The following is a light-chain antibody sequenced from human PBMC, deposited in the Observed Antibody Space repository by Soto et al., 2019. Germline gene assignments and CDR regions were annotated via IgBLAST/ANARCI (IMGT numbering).Light chain of an antibody. CDR1: SSDVGGYNY. CDR3: SSYTSSSTHNV. V-gene: IGLV2-14*01. J-gene: IGLJ1*01. CDR2: EVS. Sequence: QSALTQPASVSGSPGQSITISCTGTSSDVGGYNYVSWYQQHPGKAPKLMIYEVSNRPSGVSNRFSGSKSGNTASLTISGLQAEDEADYYCSSYTSSSTHNVFGTGTKLTVL.